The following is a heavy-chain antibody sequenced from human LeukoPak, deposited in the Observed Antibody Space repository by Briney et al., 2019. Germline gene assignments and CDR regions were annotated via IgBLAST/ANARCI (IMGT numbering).Heavy chain of an antibody. CDR2: IIPILGIA. Sequence: GASVKVSCKASGGTFSSYAISWVRPAPGQGLEWMGRIIPILGIANYAQKFQGRVTITADKSTSTAYMELSSLRSEDTAVYYCASDTYYYDSSGYHSWGYWGQGTLVTVSS. CDR3: ASDTYYYDSSGYHSWGY. CDR1: GGTFSSYA. D-gene: IGHD3-22*01. V-gene: IGHV1-69*04. J-gene: IGHJ4*02.